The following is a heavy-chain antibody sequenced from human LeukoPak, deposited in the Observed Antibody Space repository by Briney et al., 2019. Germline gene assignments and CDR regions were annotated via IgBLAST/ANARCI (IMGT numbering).Heavy chain of an antibody. V-gene: IGHV4-61*02. D-gene: IGHD3-10*01. J-gene: IGHJ6*03. CDR3: ARVWVRGVFYYYYMDV. Sequence: SQTLSLTCTVSGGSISSGSYYWSWIRQPAGKGLEWIGRIYTSGSTNYNPSLKSRVTISVDTSKNQFSLKLSSVTAADTAVYYCARVWVRGVFYYYYMDVWGKGTTVTVSS. CDR1: GGSISSGSYY. CDR2: IYTSGST.